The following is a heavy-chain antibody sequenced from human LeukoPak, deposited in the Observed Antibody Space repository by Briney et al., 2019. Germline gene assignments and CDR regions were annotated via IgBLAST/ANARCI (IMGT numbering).Heavy chain of an antibody. J-gene: IGHJ6*02. D-gene: IGHD2-2*01. CDR2: IKQDGSEK. V-gene: IGHV3-7*01. Sequence: PGGSLRLSCAASGFTFSSYWMSWVRQAPGKGLEWVANIKQDGSEKYYVDSVKGRFTISRDSAKNSLYLQMNSLRAEDTAVYYCARGKYADQLELWYYYYGMDVWGQGTTVTVSS. CDR3: ARGKYADQLELWYYYYGMDV. CDR1: GFTFSSYW.